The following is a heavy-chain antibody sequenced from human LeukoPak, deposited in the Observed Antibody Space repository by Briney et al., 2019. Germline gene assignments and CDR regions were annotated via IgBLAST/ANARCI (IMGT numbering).Heavy chain of an antibody. CDR2: IFYSGKT. CDR1: NGSMTSDSYY. Sequence: PSETLSLTCTVSNGSMTSDSYYWACVREPPGKWLEWIGTIFYSGKTYYSASLKSRVTVSLDTSKKNFSLRLSSVTAADTAVYYCARLWIVATWFDAWGQGALVTVSS. CDR3: ARLWIVATWFDA. J-gene: IGHJ5*02. D-gene: IGHD2-2*03. V-gene: IGHV4-39*02.